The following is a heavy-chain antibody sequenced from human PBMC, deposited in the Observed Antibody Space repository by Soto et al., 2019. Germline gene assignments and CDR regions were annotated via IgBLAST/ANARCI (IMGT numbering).Heavy chain of an antibody. D-gene: IGHD2-8*01. CDR2: IDYSGIT. V-gene: IGHV4-31*03. CDR1: GVAIRRSGYY. Sequence: SENLSLTCTVAGVAIRRSGYYRSCIRQHPKNGLERIGYIDYSGITYYNPSLTSRFVISVDTSANKFSLKVRSLTAADTAVYFCARALLYHGNNSFYSYFDSWGQGILVT. J-gene: IGHJ4*02. CDR3: ARALLYHGNNSFYSYFDS.